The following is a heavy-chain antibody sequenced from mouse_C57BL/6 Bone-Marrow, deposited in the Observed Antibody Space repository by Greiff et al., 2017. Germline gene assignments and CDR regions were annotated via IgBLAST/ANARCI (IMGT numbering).Heavy chain of an antibody. CDR3: ARRGSRPPMFAY. Sequence: EVQLVESGGDLVKPGGSLKLSCAASGFTFSSYGMSWVRQTPDKRLEWVATISSGGSYTYYPDSVKGRFTISRDNAKNTLYLQMSSLKSEDTAMYYCARRGSRPPMFAYWGQGTLVTVSA. D-gene: IGHD6-1*01. CDR2: ISSGGSYT. J-gene: IGHJ3*01. CDR1: GFTFSSYG. V-gene: IGHV5-6*01.